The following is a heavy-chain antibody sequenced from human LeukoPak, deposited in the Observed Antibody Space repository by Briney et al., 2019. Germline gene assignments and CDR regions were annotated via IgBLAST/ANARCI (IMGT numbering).Heavy chain of an antibody. CDR2: ISGSGVST. V-gene: IGHV3-23*01. J-gene: IGHJ1*01. D-gene: IGHD2-2*01. Sequence: GGSLRLSCAASGFTFSSYVMNWVCQAPRKGLEWVSAISGSGVSTSYADSVKGRFTISRDNSKNTLYLHMNSLRAEDTAIYFCAKDPANQLLYPAHFSHWGQGTLVTVSS. CDR1: GFTFSSYV. CDR3: AKDPANQLLYPAHFSH.